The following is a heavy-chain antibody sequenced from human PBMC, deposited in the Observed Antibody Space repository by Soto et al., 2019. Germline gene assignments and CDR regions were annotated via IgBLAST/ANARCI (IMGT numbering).Heavy chain of an antibody. CDR3: ARARIQNPDVYNLFDP. V-gene: IGHV4-59*01. Sequence: SETLSLTCTVSSGSISSYYWSWIRQPPGKGLEWIGYIYYSGSTNYNPSLKSRVTISVDTSKNQFSLKLSSVTAADTAVYYCARARIQNPDVYNLFDPWGQGTSVTVSS. D-gene: IGHD5-18*01. J-gene: IGHJ5*02. CDR1: SGSISSYY. CDR2: IYYSGST.